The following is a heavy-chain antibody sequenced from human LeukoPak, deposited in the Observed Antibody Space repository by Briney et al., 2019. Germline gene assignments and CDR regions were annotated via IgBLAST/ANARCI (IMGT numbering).Heavy chain of an antibody. CDR2: IKSKTDGGTT. J-gene: IGHJ4*02. CDR1: GFTFSNAW. V-gene: IGHV3-15*01. Sequence: GGSLRLSCAAPGFTFSNAWMSCVRQAPGKGLEWVGHIKSKTDGGTTDYAAPVKGRFTISRDDSKSTLYLQMNSLKTEDTAVYYCASQRSDYWGQGTLVTVSS. CDR3: ASQRSDY.